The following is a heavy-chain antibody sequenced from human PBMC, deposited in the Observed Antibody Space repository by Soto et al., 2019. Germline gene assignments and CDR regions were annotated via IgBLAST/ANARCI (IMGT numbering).Heavy chain of an antibody. Sequence: SETLSLTRTVSGGSISSYYWSWIRQPPGKGLEWIGYIYYSGSTNYNPSLKSRVTISVDTSKNQFSLKLSSVTAADTAVYYCARDRTAGYSYYYGMDVWGQGTTVTVSS. D-gene: IGHD3-9*01. J-gene: IGHJ6*02. V-gene: IGHV4-59*01. CDR2: IYYSGST. CDR3: ARDRTAGYSYYYGMDV. CDR1: GGSISSYY.